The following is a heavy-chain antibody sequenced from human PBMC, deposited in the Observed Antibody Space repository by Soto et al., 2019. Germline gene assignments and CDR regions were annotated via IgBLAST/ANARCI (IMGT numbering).Heavy chain of an antibody. CDR1: GFTFISYG. J-gene: IGHJ4*02. V-gene: IGHV3-33*01. Sequence: PGGSLRLSCAASGFTFISYGMHWVRQAPGKGLEWVAVIWYDGSNKYYADSVKGRFTISRDNSKNTLYLQMNSLRAEDTAVYYCARDPSSIAARAFDYWGQGALVTVSS. CDR3: ARDPSSIAARAFDY. CDR2: IWYDGSNK. D-gene: IGHD6-6*01.